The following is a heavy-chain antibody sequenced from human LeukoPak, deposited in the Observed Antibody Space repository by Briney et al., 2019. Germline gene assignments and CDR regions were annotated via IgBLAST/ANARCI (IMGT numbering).Heavy chain of an antibody. CDR1: GGSFSAYY. Sequence: SETLSLTCDVYGGSFSAYYWSWIRQPPGKGLEWIGEIHHSGSTNYNPSLKSRVTISIDTSNNQFSLTLSSVTAADTAVYYCASDGLDYGDYAYDYWGQGTLVTVSS. CDR2: IHHSGST. V-gene: IGHV4-34*01. D-gene: IGHD4-17*01. J-gene: IGHJ4*02. CDR3: ASDGLDYGDYAYDY.